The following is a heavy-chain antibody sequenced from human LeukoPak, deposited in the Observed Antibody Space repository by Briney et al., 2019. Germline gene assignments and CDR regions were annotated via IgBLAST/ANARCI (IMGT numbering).Heavy chain of an antibody. CDR1: GFTFAGYA. V-gene: IGHV3-23*01. CDR2: ISDSGGTT. CDR3: AREDPGPFDAFDT. J-gene: IGHJ3*02. Sequence: GGSLRLSCAASGFTFAGYAMSWVRQAPGKGLEWVSGISDSGGTTYYADSVKGRFTISRDNSKNTLYLQMDSLRAEDTATYYCAREDPGPFDAFDTWGQGAKVTVSS.